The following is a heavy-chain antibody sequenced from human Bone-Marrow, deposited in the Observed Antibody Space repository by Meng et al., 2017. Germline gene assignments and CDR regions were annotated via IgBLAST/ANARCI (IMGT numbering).Heavy chain of an antibody. Sequence: QVQLQQWGAGLLKPSETLSFTCAAVVGSFRGYYWSWVRQPPGKGLEWIGESNHSGSTNYNPSLKSRVTISVDTSKNQFSLKLSSVTAADTAVYYCARGSGSLEYCSSTSCYSGGWFDPWGQGTLVTVSS. CDR1: VGSFRGYY. V-gene: IGHV4-34*01. D-gene: IGHD2-2*02. J-gene: IGHJ5*02. CDR3: ARGSGSLEYCSSTSCYSGGWFDP. CDR2: SNHSGST.